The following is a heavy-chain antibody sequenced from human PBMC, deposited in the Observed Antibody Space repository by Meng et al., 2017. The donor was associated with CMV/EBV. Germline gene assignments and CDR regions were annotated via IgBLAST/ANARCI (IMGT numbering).Heavy chain of an antibody. CDR2: INPNSGDT. Sequence: VQPGAVVKKPGSSVKVSCKPSGNTLTAYYMHWVRQAPGQGLGWMGWINPNSGDTNYAQKFQGRVTMTRDTSISTAYMELSRLRSDDTAVYYCARDRVAVAGNHWFNPWGQGTLVTVSS. J-gene: IGHJ5*02. V-gene: IGHV1-2*02. CDR1: GNTLTAYY. D-gene: IGHD6-19*01. CDR3: ARDRVAVAGNHWFNP.